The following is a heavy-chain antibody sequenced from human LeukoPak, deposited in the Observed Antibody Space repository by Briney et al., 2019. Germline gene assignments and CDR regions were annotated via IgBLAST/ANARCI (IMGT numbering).Heavy chain of an antibody. CDR2: IKQDGSEK. CDR1: GITFSSYW. Sequence: GGSLRLSCAATGITFSSYWMSWVRQAPGKGLEGVANIKQDGSEKYYVDFVKGRFTISRDNAKNSLYLQMNSLRAEDTAVYYCARPGYAFDIWGQGTMVTVSS. V-gene: IGHV3-7*01. CDR3: ARPGYAFDI. J-gene: IGHJ3*02.